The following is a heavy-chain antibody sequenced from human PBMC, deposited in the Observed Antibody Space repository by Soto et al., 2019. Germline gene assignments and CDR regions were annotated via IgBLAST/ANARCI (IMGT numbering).Heavy chain of an antibody. CDR3: ARGGYDFWSGYRTPYYFGY. V-gene: IGHV4-34*01. CDR2: INHSGST. D-gene: IGHD3-3*01. Sequence: LSLPYAVYGRSFNGYYWNWSRQPPGKGLEWIGEINHSGSTNYNPSLKSRVTISVDTSKNQFSLKLSSVTAADTAVYYCARGGYDFWSGYRTPYYFGYWGQGTLVTVSS. CDR1: GRSFNGYY. J-gene: IGHJ4*02.